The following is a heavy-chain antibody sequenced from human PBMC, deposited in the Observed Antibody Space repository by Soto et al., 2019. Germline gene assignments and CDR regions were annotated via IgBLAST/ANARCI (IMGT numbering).Heavy chain of an antibody. Sequence: GGSLRLSCAASGFTFSSYSMNWVRQAPWKGLEWVSYISSSSNTIYADSVKGRFTISRDNAKNSLYLQMNSLRAEDTAVYYCARTGRDFDWLGQGTLVTVSS. V-gene: IGHV3-48*01. CDR1: GFTFSSYS. J-gene: IGHJ4*02. CDR2: ISSSSNTI. CDR3: ARTGRDFDW.